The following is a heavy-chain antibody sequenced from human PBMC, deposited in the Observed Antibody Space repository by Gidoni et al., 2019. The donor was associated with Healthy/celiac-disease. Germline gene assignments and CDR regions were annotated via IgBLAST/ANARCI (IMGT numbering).Heavy chain of an antibody. CDR3: TTEPGYGDEGLMLGY. CDR1: GFTFSNAW. Sequence: EVQLVEPGVGLVKPGGSLRLSCAAAGFTFSNAWMRWVRQAQVKGLEWVSCSKSKNDGGKKDDDAAVKGRFTITRDDSKKTLYLKMNSLKTEDTDVYYCTTEPGYGDEGLMLGYWGQGILVTVSS. CDR2: SKSKNDGGKK. J-gene: IGHJ4*02. D-gene: IGHD4-17*01. V-gene: IGHV3-15*01.